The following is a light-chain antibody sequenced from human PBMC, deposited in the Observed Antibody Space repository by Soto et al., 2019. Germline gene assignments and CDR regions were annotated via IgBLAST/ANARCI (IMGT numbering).Light chain of an antibody. CDR1: QRLTSS. Sequence: VLTQSPATLSLSPGERATLYCRASQRLTSSLAWYQQKPGQPPRLLIYDASNRATGIPARFSGSGSGPDFTLTISSLEPEDFAVYFCHQRTNGITFGQGTRLEIK. J-gene: IGKJ5*01. CDR3: HQRTNGIT. CDR2: DAS. V-gene: IGKV3-11*01.